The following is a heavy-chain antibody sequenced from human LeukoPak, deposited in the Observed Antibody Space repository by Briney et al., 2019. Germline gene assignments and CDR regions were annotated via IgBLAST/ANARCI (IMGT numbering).Heavy chain of an antibody. CDR3: ARGPPGRGRRTILFDY. J-gene: IGHJ4*02. CDR2: ISYDGSNK. V-gene: IGHV3-30*19. D-gene: IGHD2-8*01. Sequence: GRSLRLSCAASGFTFSSFGMHWVRQAPGKGLEWVAVISYDGSNKYYADSVKGRFTISRDNSKNTLYLQMNSLRAEDTAVYYCARGPPGRGRRTILFDYWGQGTLVTVSS. CDR1: GFTFSSFG.